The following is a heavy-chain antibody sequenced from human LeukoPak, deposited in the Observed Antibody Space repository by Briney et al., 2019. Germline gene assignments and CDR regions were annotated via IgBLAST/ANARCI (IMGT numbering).Heavy chain of an antibody. CDR3: ARDPYSGSYSDYYYYYMDV. CDR2: IYTSGNT. Sequence: SETLSLTCTVSGGSISSGGYYWSWIRQPAGKGLEWIGRIYTSGNTNYNPSLKSRATISVDTSKNQFSLELSSVTAADTAVYYCARDPYSGSYSDYYYYYMDVWGKGTTVTVSS. J-gene: IGHJ6*03. D-gene: IGHD1-26*01. CDR1: GGSISSGGYY. V-gene: IGHV4-61*02.